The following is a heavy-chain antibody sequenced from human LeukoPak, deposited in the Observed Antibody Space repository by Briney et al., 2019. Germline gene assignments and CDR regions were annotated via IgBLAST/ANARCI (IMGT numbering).Heavy chain of an antibody. J-gene: IGHJ6*02. CDR3: ARDQIAAAGTPIGYYGMDV. Sequence: GGSLRLSCAASGFTFSNAWMNWVRQAPGKGLEWVARVKSKTVGETTSYAAPVKGRFSISRDDSRDMLYLQMNSLETEDTAVYYCARDQIAAAGTPIGYYGMDVWGQGTTVTVSS. CDR1: GFTFSNAW. V-gene: IGHV3-15*01. CDR2: VKSKTVGETT. D-gene: IGHD6-13*01.